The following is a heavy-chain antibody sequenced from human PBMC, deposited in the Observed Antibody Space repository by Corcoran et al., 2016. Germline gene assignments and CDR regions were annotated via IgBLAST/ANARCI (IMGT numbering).Heavy chain of an antibody. CDR3: ARDGAGAGNGMDV. Sequence: QVQLVQSGAEVKKPWDSVNGSCKASGYTFTSYYMHWVRQAPGQGLEWMGIINPSGGSTSYAQKFQGRVTMTRDTSTSTVYMELSSLRSEDTAVYYCARDGAGAGNGMDVCGQGTTVTASS. CDR2: INPSGGST. D-gene: IGHD3-16*01. CDR1: GYTFTSYY. J-gene: IGHJ6*02. V-gene: IGHV1-46*01.